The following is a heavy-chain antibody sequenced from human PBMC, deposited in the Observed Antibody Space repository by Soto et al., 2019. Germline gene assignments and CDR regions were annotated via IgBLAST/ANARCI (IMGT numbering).Heavy chain of an antibody. CDR2: IYYTGST. V-gene: IGHV4-59*01. CDR1: CGSISSYY. J-gene: IGHJ4*02. D-gene: IGHD2-2*01. Sequence: SETLSLTCTVSCGSISSYYWNWIRQSPGKGLEWIGYIYYTGSTNYNPSLKSRVTISVDTSNNQFSLRLSSVTAADTAVYYCARAFGSTMPSLYWGQGTLVTVSS. CDR3: ARAFGSTMPSLY.